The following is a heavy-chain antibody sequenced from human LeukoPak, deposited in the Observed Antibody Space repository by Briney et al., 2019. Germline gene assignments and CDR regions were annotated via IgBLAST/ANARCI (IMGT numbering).Heavy chain of an antibody. CDR2: IKTKTEGATT. J-gene: IGHJ4*02. D-gene: IGHD3-3*01. CDR1: GFTFSNAK. CDR3: TGCFESRNYLHY. V-gene: IGHV3-15*01. Sequence: KASGSLSLTCAASGFTFSNAKLSWVRQAPGKGLEWVGRIKTKTEGATTDYAAPVKGRLTISRDDSKTTLYLQMITLETEHTAVYYCTGCFESRNYLHYWGQGTPVTVSS.